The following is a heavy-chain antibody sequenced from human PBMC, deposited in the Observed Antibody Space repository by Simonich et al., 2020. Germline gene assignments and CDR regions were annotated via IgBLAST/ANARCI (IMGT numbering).Heavy chain of an antibody. V-gene: IGHV3-30*07. D-gene: IGHD7-27*01. CDR1: GFTFSSYA. CDR3: ARDRNWGWFDP. Sequence: QVQLVESGGGVVQPGRSLRLSCAASGFTFSSYAMHWVRQAPGKVREGVAVISKAGSNKYHADSGKGRFTNSRDNSKDTLYLQMNSLRAEDTAGYYCARDRNWGWFDPWGQGTLVTVSS. J-gene: IGHJ5*02. CDR2: ISKAGSNK.